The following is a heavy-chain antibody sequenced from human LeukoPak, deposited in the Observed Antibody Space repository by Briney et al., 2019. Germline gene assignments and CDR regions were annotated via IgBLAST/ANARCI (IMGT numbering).Heavy chain of an antibody. V-gene: IGHV4-34*01. Sequence: SETLSLTCAVSGGPFSGYYWTWIRQPPGEGLEWIGEINHSGSANHNPSLKSRVTISLDTSKNQFSLKLGSVTAADTAVYYCARGQGTVTTHWGQGTLVTVSS. J-gene: IGHJ4*02. CDR3: ARGQGTVTTH. D-gene: IGHD4-17*01. CDR1: GGPFSGYY. CDR2: INHSGSA.